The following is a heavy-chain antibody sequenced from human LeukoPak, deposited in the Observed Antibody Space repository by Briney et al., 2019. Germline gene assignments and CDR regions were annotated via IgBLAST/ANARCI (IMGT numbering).Heavy chain of an antibody. Sequence: GGSLRLSCAASGFTFSSYAMHWVRQAPGKGLEWVAVISYDGNNKYYADSVKGRFTISRDNSKNTLYLQMNSLRAEDTAVYYCASIQGDFWSGSPDAFDIWGQGTMVTVSS. V-gene: IGHV3-30-3*01. J-gene: IGHJ3*02. D-gene: IGHD3-3*01. CDR2: ISYDGNNK. CDR1: GFTFSSYA. CDR3: ASIQGDFWSGSPDAFDI.